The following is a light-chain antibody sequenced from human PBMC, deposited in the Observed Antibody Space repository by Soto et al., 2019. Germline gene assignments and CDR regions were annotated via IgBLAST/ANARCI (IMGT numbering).Light chain of an antibody. CDR1: SSDVGAYNF. Sequence: QSVLAQPASVSGSPGQSITMSCTGTSSDVGAYNFVSWYQQHPGKAPKLMIYDVTNRPSGVSDRFSGSKSGNMASLSISGLQAEDEADYYCNSYTSSSTYVFGTGTKVTVL. V-gene: IGLV2-14*01. CDR2: DVT. CDR3: NSYTSSSTYV. J-gene: IGLJ1*01.